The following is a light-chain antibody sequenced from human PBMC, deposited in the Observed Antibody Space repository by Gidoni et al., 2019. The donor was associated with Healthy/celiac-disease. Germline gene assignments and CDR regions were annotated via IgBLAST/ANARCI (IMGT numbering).Light chain of an antibody. CDR2: DVN. CDR1: SSYVGGYNY. J-gene: IGLJ2*01. CDR3: CSYAGSYTVV. Sequence: QSALTQPRSVSGSPGQSVTISCTGTSSYVGGYNYVSWYQQHPGKAPNLLIYDVNKRPSGVPDRFSGSKSGNTASLTISGLQAEDEADYYCCSYAGSYTVVFGGGTKLTVL. V-gene: IGLV2-11*01.